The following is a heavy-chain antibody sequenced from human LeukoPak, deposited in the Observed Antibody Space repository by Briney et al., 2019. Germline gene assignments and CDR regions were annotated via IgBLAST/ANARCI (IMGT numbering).Heavy chain of an antibody. D-gene: IGHD2-8*01. J-gene: IGHJ4*02. CDR1: GFTFSSYG. Sequence: GGSLRLSCAASGFTFSSYGMHWVRQAPGKGLEWVAVIWYDGSNKYYADSVKGRFTISRDNSKNTLYLQMGSLRPEDMAVYYCARWGCTNGVCYNDYWGQGTLVTVSS. CDR2: IWYDGSNK. V-gene: IGHV3-33*01. CDR3: ARWGCTNGVCYNDY.